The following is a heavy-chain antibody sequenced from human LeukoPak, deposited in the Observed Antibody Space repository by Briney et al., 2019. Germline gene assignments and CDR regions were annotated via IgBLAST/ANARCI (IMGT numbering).Heavy chain of an antibody. CDR3: AQTIQGYSGYDSGVV. CDR1: ARTFSSYA. V-gene: IGHV1-69*13. J-gene: IGHJ6*04. Sequence: SVKLSCKASARTFSSYAISWVRQAPGQGLEWLGGIIPIFGTANYAQKFQGRVTITADESTSTAYMELSSLRSEDTAVYYCAQTIQGYSGYDSGVVWGKGTTVTVSS. D-gene: IGHD5-12*01. CDR2: IIPIFGTA.